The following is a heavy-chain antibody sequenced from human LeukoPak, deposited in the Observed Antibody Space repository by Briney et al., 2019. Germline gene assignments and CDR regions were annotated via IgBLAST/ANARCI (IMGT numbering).Heavy chain of an antibody. CDR1: GFTFNSYN. Sequence: GGSLRLSCAASGFTFNSYNMDWVRQAPGKGLEWVSFISSGGDYIYYADSVKGRFTISRDNGKNSVYLQMSSLRAEDTAVYYCAREGGSYQFDYWGQGTLVTVSS. J-gene: IGHJ4*02. D-gene: IGHD1-26*01. CDR2: ISSGGDYI. CDR3: AREGGSYQFDY. V-gene: IGHV3-21*01.